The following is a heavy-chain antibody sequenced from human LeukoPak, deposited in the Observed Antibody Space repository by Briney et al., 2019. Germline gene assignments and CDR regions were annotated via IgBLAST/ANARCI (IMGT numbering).Heavy chain of an antibody. Sequence: GGSLRLSCAASGFTFGSYAMSWVRQAPGKGLEWVSAISGSGGSTYYADSVKGRFTISRDNSKNTPYLQMNSLRAEDTAVYYCAKGLNYCSGGSCYRWFDPWGQGTLVTVSS. CDR1: GFTFGSYA. CDR3: AKGLNYCSGGSCYRWFDP. J-gene: IGHJ5*02. CDR2: ISGSGGST. D-gene: IGHD2-15*01. V-gene: IGHV3-23*01.